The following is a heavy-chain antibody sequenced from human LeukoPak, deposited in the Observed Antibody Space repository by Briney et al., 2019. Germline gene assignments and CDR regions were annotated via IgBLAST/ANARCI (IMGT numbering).Heavy chain of an antibody. D-gene: IGHD6-13*01. V-gene: IGHV3-11*01. CDR2: IGSSGSTI. CDR1: GFTFSDYY. CDR3: TTDPLFIAAAGPQRGVDY. Sequence: GGSLRLSCAASGFTFSDYYMSWIRQAPGKGLEWVSYIGSSGSTIYYADSVKGRFTISRDNAKNSLYLQMNSLRAEDTAVYYCTTDPLFIAAAGPQRGVDYWGQGTLVTVSS. J-gene: IGHJ4*02.